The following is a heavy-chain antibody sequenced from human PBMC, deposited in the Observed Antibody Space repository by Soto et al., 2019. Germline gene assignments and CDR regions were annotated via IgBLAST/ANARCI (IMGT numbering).Heavy chain of an antibody. V-gene: IGHV3-30*18. CDR1: VFTFSIYG. D-gene: IGHD2-2*01. Sequence: GWSLRLSCASSVFTFSIYGMHWVRQAPGKGLEWVALISYDGSTKFYADSVKGRFTISRDNSKSTLNLEMNSLSAEDTAVYFCSKDAKKYHYYNHGMDVWGQGTTVTVSS. CDR3: SKDAKKYHYYNHGMDV. CDR2: ISYDGSTK. J-gene: IGHJ6*02.